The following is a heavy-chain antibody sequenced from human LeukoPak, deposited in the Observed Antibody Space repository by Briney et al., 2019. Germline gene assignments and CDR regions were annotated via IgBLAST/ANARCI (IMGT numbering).Heavy chain of an antibody. D-gene: IGHD6-19*01. J-gene: IGHJ4*02. CDR1: GGSISSYY. V-gene: IGHV4-59*01. CDR3: ARAAVAGTVDY. Sequence: PSETLSLTCTVSGGSISSYYWSWIRQPPGKGLEWIGYIYYSGSTNYNPSLKSRVTISVDTSKNQLSLKLSSVTAADTAVYYCARAAVAGTVDYWGQGTLVTVSS. CDR2: IYYSGST.